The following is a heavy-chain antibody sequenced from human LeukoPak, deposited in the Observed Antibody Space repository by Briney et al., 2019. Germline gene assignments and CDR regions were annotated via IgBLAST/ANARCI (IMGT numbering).Heavy chain of an antibody. CDR1: GYTFTGYY. J-gene: IGHJ6*02. V-gene: IGHV1-2*04. CDR3: ARALIDYYYYGMDV. Sequence: ASVKVSCKASGYTFTGYYMHWVRQAPGQGLEWMGWINPNSGGTNYAQKFQGWVTMTRDTSISTAYMELSRLRSDDTAVYYCARALIDYYYYGMDVWGQGTTVTVSS. CDR2: INPNSGGT.